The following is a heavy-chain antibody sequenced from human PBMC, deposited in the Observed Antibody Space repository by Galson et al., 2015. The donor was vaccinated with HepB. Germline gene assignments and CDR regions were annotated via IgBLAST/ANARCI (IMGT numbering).Heavy chain of an antibody. CDR1: GGSISSSSYY. V-gene: IGHV4-39*01. CDR3: ARLGYSYGYTDY. CDR2: IYYSGST. Sequence: LSLTCTVSGGSISSSSYYWGWSRQPPGKGLEWIGSIYYSGSTYYNPSLKSRVTISVDTSKNQFSLKLSSVTAADTAVYYCARLGYSYGYTDYWGQGTLVTVSS. D-gene: IGHD5-18*01. J-gene: IGHJ4*02.